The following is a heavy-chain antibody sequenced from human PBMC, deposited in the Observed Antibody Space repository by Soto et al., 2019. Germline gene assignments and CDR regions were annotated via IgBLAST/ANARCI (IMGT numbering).Heavy chain of an antibody. CDR2: ISGSGGST. D-gene: IGHD3-10*01. CDR1: GFTFISYA. Sequence: EVQLLESGGGLVQPGGSLRLSCAASGFTFISYAMSWVRQAPGKGLEWVSAISGSGGSTYYADSVKGRFTISRDNSKNTLYLQMNSLRAEDTAVYYCAKDKPPMVRGVSYFDYWGQGTLVTVSS. V-gene: IGHV3-23*01. CDR3: AKDKPPMVRGVSYFDY. J-gene: IGHJ4*02.